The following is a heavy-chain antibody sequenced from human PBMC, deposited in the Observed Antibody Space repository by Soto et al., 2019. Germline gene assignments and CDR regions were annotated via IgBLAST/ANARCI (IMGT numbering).Heavy chain of an antibody. CDR3: VRRGARIAAGGSEY. V-gene: IGHV4-39*01. J-gene: IGHJ4*02. CDR1: GGSISSSGYY. D-gene: IGHD6-25*01. Sequence: PSETLSLTCTVSGGSISSSGYYWGWIRQPPGKGLEWIGSIYYSGSTYYNPSLKSRVTISVDTSKNQFSLKLSSVTAADTAVYYCVRRGARIAAGGSEYWGQGTPVKVSS. CDR2: IYYSGST.